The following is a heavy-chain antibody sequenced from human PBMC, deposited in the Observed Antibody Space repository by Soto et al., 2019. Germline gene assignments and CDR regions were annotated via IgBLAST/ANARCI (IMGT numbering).Heavy chain of an antibody. V-gene: IGHV1-18*01. CDR3: ARDGEQQLVYPYYYYGMEV. CDR1: GYTFTSYG. Sequence: GASVKVSCKASGYTFTSYGISWVRQAPGQGLEWMGWISAYNGNTNYAQKLQGRVTMTTDTSTSTAYMELRSLRSDDTAVYYCARDGEQQLVYPYYYYGMEVWGQGTTVTVSS. CDR2: ISAYNGNT. J-gene: IGHJ6*02. D-gene: IGHD6-13*01.